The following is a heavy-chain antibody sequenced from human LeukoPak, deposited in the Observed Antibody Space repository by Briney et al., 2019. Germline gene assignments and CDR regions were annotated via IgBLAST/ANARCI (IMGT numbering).Heavy chain of an antibody. J-gene: IGHJ4*02. V-gene: IGHV1-8*03. CDR3: ARAPQDSSSPLDY. D-gene: IGHD6-6*01. CDR2: MNPNSGNT. CDR1: GYTFTSYD. Sequence: ASVKVSCKASGYTFTSYDINWVRQATGQGLEWMGWMNPNSGNTGYAQKFQGRVTITRNTSISTAYVELSSLRSEDTAVYYCARAPQDSSSPLDYWGQGTLVTVSS.